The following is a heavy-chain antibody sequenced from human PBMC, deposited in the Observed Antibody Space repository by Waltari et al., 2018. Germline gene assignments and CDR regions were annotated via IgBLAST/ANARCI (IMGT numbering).Heavy chain of an antibody. J-gene: IGHJ4*02. CDR3: ATRFGSGI. CDR1: GGSFVGNY. CDR2: INHSGSA. V-gene: IGHV4-34*01. D-gene: IGHD5-18*01. Sequence: QVQLRQWSARPLKPSETLSPTWAVYGGSFVGNYWSWIRQAPGKGLEWIGEINHSGSANYNPSLKSRVTISVDTSKNQLSMKLTSVTSADTAVYYCATRFGSGIWGPGTVITVSS.